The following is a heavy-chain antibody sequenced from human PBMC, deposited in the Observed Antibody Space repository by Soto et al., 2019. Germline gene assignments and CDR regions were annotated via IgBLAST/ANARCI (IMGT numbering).Heavy chain of an antibody. CDR2: IYSGGST. CDR1: GFTVSSNY. Sequence: EVQLVETGGGLIQPGGSLRLSCAASGFTVSSNYMSWVRQAPGKGLEWVSVIYSGGSTYYADSMKGRFTISRDNSKNTLYLQMNSLRAEDTAVYYCAREIYSGWGGYGMDVWGQGTTVTVSS. V-gene: IGHV3-53*02. CDR3: AREIYSGWGGYGMDV. J-gene: IGHJ6*02. D-gene: IGHD5-12*01.